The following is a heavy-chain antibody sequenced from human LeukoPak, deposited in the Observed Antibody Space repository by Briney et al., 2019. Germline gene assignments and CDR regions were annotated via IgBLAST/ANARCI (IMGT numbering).Heavy chain of an antibody. D-gene: IGHD2-2*01. CDR3: ARGSCSSTSCFMDV. V-gene: IGHV1-69*06. CDR2: IIPIFGTA. Sequence: ASVKVSCKASGGTFSSYAISWVRQAPGQGLEWMGGIIPIFGTANYAQNLQGRVTVTGDTSASTAYMELSSLTSEDTAVYYCARGSCSSTSCFMDVWGQGTTVTVSS. J-gene: IGHJ6*02. CDR1: GGTFSSYA.